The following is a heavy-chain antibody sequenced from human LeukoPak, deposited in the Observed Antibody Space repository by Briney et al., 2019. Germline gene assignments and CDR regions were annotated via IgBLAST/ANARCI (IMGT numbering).Heavy chain of an antibody. CDR1: GYTFTSYD. J-gene: IGHJ3*02. V-gene: IGHV1-8*01. D-gene: IGHD5-12*01. CDR3: ARVSGRYSGYDGGAFDI. Sequence: ASVKVSCKASGYTFTSYDINWVRQATGQGLEWMGWMNPNSGNTGYAQKFQGRVTMTRNTSISTAYMELSSLRSEDTAVYYCARVSGRYSGYDGGAFDIWGQGTMVTVSS. CDR2: MNPNSGNT.